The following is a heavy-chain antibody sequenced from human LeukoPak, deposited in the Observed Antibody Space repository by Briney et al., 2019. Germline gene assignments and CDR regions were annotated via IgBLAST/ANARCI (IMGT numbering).Heavy chain of an antibody. V-gene: IGHV4-4*07. CDR1: GGSISGYY. J-gene: IGHJ3*02. CDR3: ARRTEYDFWSGTNAFDI. CDR2: IYTSGST. Sequence: SETLSLTCTVSGGSISGYYWSWIRQPAGKGLEWIGRIYTSGSTNYNPSLKSRVTMSVDTSKNQFSLKLSSVTAADTAVYYCARRTEYDFWSGTNAFDIWGQGTMVTVSS. D-gene: IGHD3-3*01.